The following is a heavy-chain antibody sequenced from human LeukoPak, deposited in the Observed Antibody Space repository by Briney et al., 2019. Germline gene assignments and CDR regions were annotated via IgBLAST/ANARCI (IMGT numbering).Heavy chain of an antibody. Sequence: GRSLRLSCAASGFTFSSYAMHWVRQAPGKGLEWVAVISYDGSNKYYADSVKGRFTISRDNAKNSLYLQMNSLRAEDTAVYYCAREPFWSGYYSNLHFDYWGQGTLVTVSS. CDR1: GFTFSSYA. CDR3: AREPFWSGYYSNLHFDY. CDR2: ISYDGSNK. V-gene: IGHV3-30-3*01. J-gene: IGHJ4*02. D-gene: IGHD3-3*01.